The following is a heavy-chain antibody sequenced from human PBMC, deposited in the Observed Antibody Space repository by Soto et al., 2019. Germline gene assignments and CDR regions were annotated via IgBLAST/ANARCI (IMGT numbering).Heavy chain of an antibody. CDR1: GGTFSSYA. J-gene: IGHJ4*02. D-gene: IGHD2-21*02. V-gene: IGHV1-69*12. CDR3: ARDSVAYCGGDCYSDY. Sequence: QVQLVQSGAEVKKPGSSVKVSCKASGGTFSSYAISWVRQAPGQGLEWMGGIIPIFGTANYGQKFQGIVTIPADESASTAYMELSSLRSEDTAVYYCARDSVAYCGGDCYSDYWGQGTLVTVSS. CDR2: IIPIFGTA.